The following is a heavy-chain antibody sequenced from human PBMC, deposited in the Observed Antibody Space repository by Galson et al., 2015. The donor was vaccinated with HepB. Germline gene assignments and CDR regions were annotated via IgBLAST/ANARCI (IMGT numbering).Heavy chain of an antibody. CDR2: TYYRSRWYN. CDR3: TKGAGGLWSPFDN. CDR1: GDSVSSNSAA. V-gene: IGHV6-1*01. Sequence: CAISGDSVSSNSAAWNWFRQSPTRGLEWLGRTYYRSRWYNDYAVSVKSRITINADTSKNQFSLQLNSVTPEDTAVYYCTKGAGGLWSPFDNWGQGTLVTVSS. J-gene: IGHJ4*02. D-gene: IGHD2-21*01.